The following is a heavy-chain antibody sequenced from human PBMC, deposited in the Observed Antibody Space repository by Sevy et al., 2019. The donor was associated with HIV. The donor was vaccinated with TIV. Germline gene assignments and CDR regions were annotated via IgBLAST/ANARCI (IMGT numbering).Heavy chain of an antibody. D-gene: IGHD3-9*01. CDR2: ISSTAYGGTT. V-gene: IGHV3-49*03. CDR1: GFTFGDYS. CDR3: SRDGDDDDSLTGYFPYYSEY. J-gene: IGHJ4*02. Sequence: GGSLRLSCQASGFTFGDYSMSWFRQTPRKGLEWLGFISSTAYGGTTDYAASVKGRFTISRDDSKSIAYLQMNSLKTEDTAVYYCSRDGDDDDSLTGYFPYYSEYWGQGTLVTVSS.